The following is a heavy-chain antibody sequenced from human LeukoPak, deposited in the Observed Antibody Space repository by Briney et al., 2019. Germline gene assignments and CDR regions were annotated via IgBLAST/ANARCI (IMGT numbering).Heavy chain of an antibody. CDR1: GFTVSSNY. CDR2: IYSGGST. D-gene: IGHD6-13*01. Sequence: GGSLRLSCAACGFTVSSNYMSWVRQAPGKGLEWVSVIYSGGSTYYADSVKGRFTISRDNSKNTLYLQMNSLRAEDTAVYYCARSITAAGARDYMDVWGKGTTVTVSS. J-gene: IGHJ6*03. CDR3: ARSITAAGARDYMDV. V-gene: IGHV3-53*01.